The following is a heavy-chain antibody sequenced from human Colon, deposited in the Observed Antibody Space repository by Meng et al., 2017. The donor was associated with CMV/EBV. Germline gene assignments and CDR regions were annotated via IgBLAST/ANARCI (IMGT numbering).Heavy chain of an antibody. CDR3: ARGAFD. V-gene: IGHV3-53*05. J-gene: IGHJ4*02. CDR2: IYDVGNI. Sequence: GESLKISCAASGFTVSENYMNWVRQAPGKGLEWVSVIYDVGNIYYADSVKGRFFISRDSSKNMLYLQMNSLRPEDTALYYCARGAFDWGQGTQVTVSS. D-gene: IGHD2/OR15-2a*01. CDR1: GFTVSENY.